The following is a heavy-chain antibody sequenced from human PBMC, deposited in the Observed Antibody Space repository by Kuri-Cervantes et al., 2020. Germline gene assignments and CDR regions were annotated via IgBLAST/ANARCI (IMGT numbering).Heavy chain of an antibody. V-gene: IGHV4-38-2*01. CDR2: IYHTGNT. CDR1: GYSISSGYY. Sequence: SETLSLTCAVSGYSISSGYYWGWIRQPPGKGLEWIGNIYHTGNTYYNPSLKSRVTISVDTSKNQFSLKLSSVTAADTAVYYCARGGFWGARNDAFDIWGQGTMVTVSS. CDR3: ARGGFWGARNDAFDI. J-gene: IGHJ3*02. D-gene: IGHD3-10*01.